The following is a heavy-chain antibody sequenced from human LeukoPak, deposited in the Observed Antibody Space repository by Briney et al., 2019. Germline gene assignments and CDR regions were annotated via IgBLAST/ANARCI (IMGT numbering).Heavy chain of an antibody. CDR1: GGSISSGGYY. J-gene: IGHJ4*02. CDR3: ARVAQYSSYDLDY. D-gene: IGHD5-12*01. CDR2: IYYSGNT. V-gene: IGHV4-31*03. Sequence: SQTLPLTCTVSGGSISSGGYYWSWFRQHPGKGLEWIGYIYYSGNTYYNPSLKSRVTLSVDTSKNQFSLKLSSVTAADTAVYYCARVAQYSSYDLDYWGQGTLVTVSS.